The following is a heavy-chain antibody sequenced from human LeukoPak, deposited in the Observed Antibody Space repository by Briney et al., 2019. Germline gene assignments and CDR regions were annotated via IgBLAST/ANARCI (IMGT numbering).Heavy chain of an antibody. CDR2: INWNGGST. J-gene: IGHJ4*02. Sequence: GGSLRLSCAASGFTFDDYGMSWVRQAPGKGLEWVSGINWNGGSTGYADSVKGRFTISRDNAKNSLYLQMNSLRAEDTALYYCARTYDSSGYYYYFDYWGQGTLVTVSS. V-gene: IGHV3-20*04. D-gene: IGHD3-22*01. CDR3: ARTYDSSGYYYYFDY. CDR1: GFTFDDYG.